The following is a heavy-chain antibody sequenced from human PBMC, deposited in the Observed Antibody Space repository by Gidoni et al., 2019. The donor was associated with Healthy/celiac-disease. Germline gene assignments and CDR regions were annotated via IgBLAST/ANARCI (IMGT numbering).Heavy chain of an antibody. CDR2: ISYDGSNK. V-gene: IGHV3-30*18. D-gene: IGHD3-22*01. Sequence: QVQLVESGGGVVQPGRSLRLSCAASGFTFSRYGMHWVRQAPGKGLEWVAVISYDGSNKYYADSVKGRFTISRDNSKNTLYLQMNSLRAEDTAVYYCAKTMGPYYYDSSDDYYYGMDVWGQGTTVTVSS. CDR1: GFTFSRYG. CDR3: AKTMGPYYYDSSDDYYYGMDV. J-gene: IGHJ6*02.